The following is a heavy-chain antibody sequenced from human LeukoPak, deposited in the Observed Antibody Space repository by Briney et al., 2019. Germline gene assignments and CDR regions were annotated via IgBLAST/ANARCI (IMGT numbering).Heavy chain of an antibody. CDR3: ARAGICGGDCYQKYYYYYGMDV. Sequence: SVTVSCKASGGTFSSYAISWVRQAPGQGLEWMGGIIPIFGTANYAQKFQGRVTITADESTSTAYMELSSLRSEDTAVYYCARAGICGGDCYQKYYYYYGMDVWGQGTTVTVSS. D-gene: IGHD2-21*02. CDR2: IIPIFGTA. CDR1: GGTFSSYA. V-gene: IGHV1-69*13. J-gene: IGHJ6*02.